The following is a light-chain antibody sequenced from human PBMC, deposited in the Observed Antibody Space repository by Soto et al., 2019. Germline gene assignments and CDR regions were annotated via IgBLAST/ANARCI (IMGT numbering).Light chain of an antibody. Sequence: FLMLHPPLSRPSTPGEPASTSCRPSRGFRGGNENNYLDWSLQKPGKSQQLLIFLPSNRASGVPDMFRGGGSGKDFTLKISRVEAEDVGVYYCMQALQTPYTCGQGTKLEIK. J-gene: IGKJ2*01. CDR1: RGFRGGNENNY. CDR3: MQALQTPYT. CDR2: LPS. V-gene: IGKV2-28*01.